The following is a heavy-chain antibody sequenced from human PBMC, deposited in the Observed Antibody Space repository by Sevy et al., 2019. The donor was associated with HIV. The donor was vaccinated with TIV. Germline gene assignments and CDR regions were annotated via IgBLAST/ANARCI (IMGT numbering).Heavy chain of an antibody. CDR2: ISYDGSNK. CDR1: GFTFSSYA. Sequence: GGSLRLSCAASGFTFSSYAMHWVRQAPGKGLEWVAVISYDGSNKYYADSVKGRFTISRDNSKNTLYLQMNSLRAEETAVYYCARAMVYASHFYFDYWGQGTLVTVSS. CDR3: ARAMVYASHFYFDY. D-gene: IGHD2-8*01. J-gene: IGHJ4*02. V-gene: IGHV3-30-3*01.